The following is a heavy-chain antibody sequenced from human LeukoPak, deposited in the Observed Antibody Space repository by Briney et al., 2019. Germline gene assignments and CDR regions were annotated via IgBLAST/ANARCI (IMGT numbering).Heavy chain of an antibody. V-gene: IGHV4-59*01. CDR2: IYYSGST. CDR3: ARDRVTHTAMVINHAFDI. Sequence: PSETLSLTCTVSGGSISSYYWSWIRQPPGKGLEWIGYIYYSGSTNYNPSLKSRVTISVDTPKNQFSLKLSSVTAADTAVYYCARDRVTHTAMVINHAFDIWGQGTMVTVSS. J-gene: IGHJ3*02. CDR1: GGSISSYY. D-gene: IGHD5-18*01.